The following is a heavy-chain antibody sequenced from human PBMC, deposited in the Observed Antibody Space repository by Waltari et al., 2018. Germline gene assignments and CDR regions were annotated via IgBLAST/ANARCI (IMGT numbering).Heavy chain of an antibody. V-gene: IGHV1-2*02. D-gene: IGHD3-10*01. Sequence: QVQLVQSGAEVKKPGASVKVSCKASGYPFTGHYMHWVRQAPGQGREWMGGRNPNSVGPNSAQSLQGRLTMTRDTSISTAYMELGRLGSDDTAVYYCARDYGGDYYGSGTSWGQGTLVTVSS. CDR3: ARDYGGDYYGSGTS. J-gene: IGHJ5*02. CDR1: GYPFTGHY. CDR2: RNPNSVGP.